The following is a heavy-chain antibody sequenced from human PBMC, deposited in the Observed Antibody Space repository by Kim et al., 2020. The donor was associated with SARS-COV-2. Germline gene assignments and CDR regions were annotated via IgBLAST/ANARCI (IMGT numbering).Heavy chain of an antibody. Sequence: SVKVSCKTSGGAFNTYVITWVRQAPGRGLEWMGRIVPVLNKANYAQTFQGRVTITADKFTNTAYMELNSLRSDDTAVYYCARRDVSSAADQRFFHYFGMDVWGQGTTITVSS. J-gene: IGHJ6*02. V-gene: IGHV1-69*04. D-gene: IGHD2-2*01. CDR2: IVPVLNKA. CDR1: GGAFNTYV. CDR3: ARRDVSSAADQRFFHYFGMDV.